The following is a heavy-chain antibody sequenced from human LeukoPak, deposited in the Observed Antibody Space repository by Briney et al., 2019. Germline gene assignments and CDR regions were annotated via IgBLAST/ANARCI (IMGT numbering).Heavy chain of an antibody. CDR2: IDPDGETS. J-gene: IGHJ5*02. CDR3: AAQGGLTGAYDP. Sequence: GGSLRLSCAASGFTFSSYVMLWVRQAPGMGLEYVSSIDPDGETSYYANSVKGRFTISRDNSNNMLYLHMGSLTSEDMAVYYCAAQGGLTGAYDPWGQGTLVTVSS. V-gene: IGHV3-64*01. CDR1: GFTFSSYV. D-gene: IGHD1-20*01.